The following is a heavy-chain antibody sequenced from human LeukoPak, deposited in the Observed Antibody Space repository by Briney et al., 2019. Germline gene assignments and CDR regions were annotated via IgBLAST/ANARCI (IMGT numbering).Heavy chain of an antibody. CDR3: ARDQSNDFWIGEFDY. CDR1: GFTFSSYW. Sequence: PGGSLRLSCAASGFTFSSYWMHWVRQAPGKGLVWVSRINSDGSSTSYADSVKGRFTISRDNAKNTLYLQMNSLRAEDTAVYYCARDQSNDFWIGEFDYWGQGTLVTVSS. V-gene: IGHV3-74*01. D-gene: IGHD3-3*01. J-gene: IGHJ4*02. CDR2: INSDGSST.